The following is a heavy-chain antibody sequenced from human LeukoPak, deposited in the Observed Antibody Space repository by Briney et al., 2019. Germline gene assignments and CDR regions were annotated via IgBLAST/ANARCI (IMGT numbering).Heavy chain of an antibody. CDR1: GFTFSSYA. Sequence: TGGSLRLSCAASGFTFSSYAMSWVRQAPGQGLEWVSAIRCDGGSRYYVESVKGRFTISRDTSKNPLNLPMHPLRVEDTAVYYCATRPHCSTTNCFRFDYWGQGTMVTVSS. V-gene: IGHV3-23*01. J-gene: IGHJ4*02. D-gene: IGHD2/OR15-2a*01. CDR3: ATRPHCSTTNCFRFDY. CDR2: IRCDGGSR.